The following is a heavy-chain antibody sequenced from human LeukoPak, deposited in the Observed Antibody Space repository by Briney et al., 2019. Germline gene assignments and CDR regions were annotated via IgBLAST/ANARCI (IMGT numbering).Heavy chain of an antibody. D-gene: IGHD3-22*01. CDR3: AREGVIDDSSGYYHPFDY. CDR1: GGSFSGYY. V-gene: IGHV4-34*01. Sequence: SETLSLTCAVYGGSFSGYYWSWIRQPPGKGLEWIGEVNHSGSTNYNPSLKSRVTISVDTSKNQFSLKLSSVTAADTAVYYCAREGVIDDSSGYYHPFDYWGQGTLVTVSS. J-gene: IGHJ4*02. CDR2: VNHSGST.